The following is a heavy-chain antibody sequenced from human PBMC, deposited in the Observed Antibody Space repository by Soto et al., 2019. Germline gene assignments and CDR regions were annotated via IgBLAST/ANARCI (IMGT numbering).Heavy chain of an antibody. CDR3: ARRSPYYGIDD. D-gene: IGHD1-26*01. Sequence: QVQLVQSGAEVKKPGASVKVSCKASGYTFTTCGIHWVRQAPGQSLEWMGWINAGSGDTKYSQKFQGRVTITRDTSADTAYMELTSLRPEDTAVYYCARRSPYYGIDDWGQGTLVTVSS. CDR1: GYTFTTCG. J-gene: IGHJ4*02. CDR2: INAGSGDT. V-gene: IGHV1-3*01.